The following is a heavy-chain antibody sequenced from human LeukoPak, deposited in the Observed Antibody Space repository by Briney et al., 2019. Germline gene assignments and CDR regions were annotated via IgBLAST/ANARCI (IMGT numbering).Heavy chain of an antibody. CDR2: ISAYNGNT. Sequence: ASVKVSCKASGYTFTSYGISWVRQAPGQGLEWMGWISAYNGNTNYAQKLQGRVTMTTDTSTSTAYMELRSLSSDDTAVYYCARVGIRRELLDEGYYFDYWGQGTLVTVSS. CDR1: GYTFTSYG. CDR3: ARVGIRRELLDEGYYFDY. V-gene: IGHV1-18*01. J-gene: IGHJ4*02. D-gene: IGHD1-26*01.